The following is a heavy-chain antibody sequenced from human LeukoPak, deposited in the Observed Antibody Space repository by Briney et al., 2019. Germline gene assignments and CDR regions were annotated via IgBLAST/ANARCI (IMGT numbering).Heavy chain of an antibody. V-gene: IGHV1-2*02. D-gene: IGHD3-22*01. CDR2: INPNSGGT. CDR3: AKVSITSYYDSSGYSPADAFDI. Sequence: ASVKVSCKASGYTFTDYYMHWVRQAPGQGLEWMGWINPNSGGTNYAQKFQGRVTMTRDTSISTAYMELSRLRSDDTAVYYCAKVSITSYYDSSGYSPADAFDIWGQGTMVTVSS. J-gene: IGHJ3*02. CDR1: GYTFTDYY.